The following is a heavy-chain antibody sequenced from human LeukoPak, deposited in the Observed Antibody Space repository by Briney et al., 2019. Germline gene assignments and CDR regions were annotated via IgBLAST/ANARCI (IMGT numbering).Heavy chain of an antibody. Sequence: SETLSLTCTVSGGSISSGDYYWSWIRQPPGKGLEWIGYIYYSGSTYYNPSLKSRVTISVDTSKNQFSLKLSSVTAADTAVYYCARLQPLADEDIVVVPAAYFDYWGQGTLVTVSS. CDR1: GGSISSGDYY. D-gene: IGHD2-2*01. CDR2: IYYSGST. CDR3: ARLQPLADEDIVVVPAAYFDY. V-gene: IGHV4-30-4*01. J-gene: IGHJ4*02.